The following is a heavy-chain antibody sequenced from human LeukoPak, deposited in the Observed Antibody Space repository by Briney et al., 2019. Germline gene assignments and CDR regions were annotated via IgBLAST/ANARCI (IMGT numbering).Heavy chain of an antibody. J-gene: IGHJ4*02. D-gene: IGHD1-26*01. V-gene: IGHV3-48*04. CDR3: PRGSEWDLLGSCDY. CDR2: ISGSGTTK. CDR1: GFAFSRYT. Sequence: GGSLRLSCAASGFAFSRYTMNWVRQAPGKGLEWVSYISGSGTTKYYADSVKGRFTISRDNAKNSLYLQMNSLRAEDTAVYYCPRGSEWDLLGSCDYWGQGTLVTVSS.